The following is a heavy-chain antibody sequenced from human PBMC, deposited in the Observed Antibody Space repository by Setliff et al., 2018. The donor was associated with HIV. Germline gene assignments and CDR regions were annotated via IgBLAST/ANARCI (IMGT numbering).Heavy chain of an antibody. CDR3: ARGIGTRYNYYMDV. Sequence: SETLSLTCAVYGGSFSGYYWNWIRQSPGKGLEWIGEINHSGNTIYNPSLKSRVTMSADTSRNQLSLKLSSVTAADTAVYYCARGIGTRYNYYMDVWGIGTTVTVSS. V-gene: IGHV4-34*01. J-gene: IGHJ6*03. CDR1: GGSFSGYY. CDR2: INHSGNT. D-gene: IGHD1-20*01.